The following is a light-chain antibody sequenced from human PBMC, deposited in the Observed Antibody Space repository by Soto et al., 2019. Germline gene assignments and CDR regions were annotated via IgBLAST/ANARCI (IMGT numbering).Light chain of an antibody. J-gene: IGKJ4*01. CDR1: QSVSSY. V-gene: IGKV3-11*01. CDR3: QQRSNWPPLLT. CDR2: DAS. Sequence: ELVLTQSPATLSLSPGERATLSCRASQSVSSYLAWYQQKPGQAPRLLIYDASNRATGIPARFSGSGSGTDFTLTISSLEPEGFAVYYCQQRSNWPPLLTFGRGTKVDIK.